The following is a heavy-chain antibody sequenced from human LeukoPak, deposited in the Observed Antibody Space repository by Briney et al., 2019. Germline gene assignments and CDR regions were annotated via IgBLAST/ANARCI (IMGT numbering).Heavy chain of an antibody. V-gene: IGHV4-39*01. J-gene: IGHJ6*03. D-gene: IGHD6-6*01. CDR1: GGSISSSSYY. Sequence: SETLSLTCTVSGGSISSSSYYWGWIRQPPGKGLEWIGSIYYSGSTYYNPSLKSRVTISVDTSKNQFSLKLSSVTAADTAVYYCARQSRRFGSSSFYDYMDVWGKGTTVTVSS. CDR3: ARQSRRFGSSSFYDYMDV. CDR2: IYYSGST.